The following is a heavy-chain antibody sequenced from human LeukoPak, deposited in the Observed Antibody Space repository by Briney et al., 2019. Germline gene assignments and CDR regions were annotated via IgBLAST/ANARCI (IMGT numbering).Heavy chain of an antibody. Sequence: PRASMKVSCKSSGFTFTGHYIHWVRQAPGQGLEWMGYIGPRNSAASYAEKFQGRVTMTRDTSLSTAYMELSRLTSDDTAVYYCAREGSDQLSKDFDYWGQGPLVTVSS. V-gene: IGHV1-2*02. D-gene: IGHD2-2*01. CDR3: AREGSDQLSKDFDY. J-gene: IGHJ4*02. CDR2: IGPRNSAA. CDR1: GFTFTGHY.